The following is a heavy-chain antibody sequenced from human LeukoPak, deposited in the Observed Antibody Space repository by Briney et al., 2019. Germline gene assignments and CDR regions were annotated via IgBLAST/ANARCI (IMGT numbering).Heavy chain of an antibody. CDR3: ATAIDYYDSSGYYWDY. CDR1: GYSITSGYH. Sequence: SETLSLTCIVSGYSITSGYHWGWIRQTPGKGLEWIGTMYHSGNINYNPSLKSRVTVSVDTSKNQFSLKLSSVTAADTAVYYCATAIDYYDSSGYYWDYWGQGTLVTVSS. V-gene: IGHV4-38-2*02. CDR2: MYHSGNI. J-gene: IGHJ4*02. D-gene: IGHD3-22*01.